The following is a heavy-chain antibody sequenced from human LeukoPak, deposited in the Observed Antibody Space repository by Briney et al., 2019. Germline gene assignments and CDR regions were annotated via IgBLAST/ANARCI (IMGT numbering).Heavy chain of an antibody. CDR1: GYTFTNHG. CDR2: ISTYNGNT. V-gene: IGHV1-18*01. CDR3: ARSGGWAYGDYDGFIAFDI. J-gene: IGHJ3*02. D-gene: IGHD4-17*01. Sequence: GAAGTVSFTASGYTFTNHGISWVRQAPGQGLEWMGWISTYNGNTNYEQKLQGRVTMTTDTSTSTAYMELRSLRSDDTAVYYCARSGGWAYGDYDGFIAFDIWGQGTMVTVSS.